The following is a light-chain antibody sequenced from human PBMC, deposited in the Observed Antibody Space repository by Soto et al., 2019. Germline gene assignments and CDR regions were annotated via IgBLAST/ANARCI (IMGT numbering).Light chain of an antibody. V-gene: IGKV4-1*01. CDR1: QSVLYSPNNKNY. Sequence: DIVLTQSPDSLAVSLGERATINCKSSQSVLYSPNNKNYLVWYQQKPGQPPKLLIYWASTRESGVPDRFSGSGSGTVFTITFSSRQAEDVAVYYCQQYYSSPRTFGQGTKVEIK. CDR2: WAS. J-gene: IGKJ1*01. CDR3: QQYYSSPRT.